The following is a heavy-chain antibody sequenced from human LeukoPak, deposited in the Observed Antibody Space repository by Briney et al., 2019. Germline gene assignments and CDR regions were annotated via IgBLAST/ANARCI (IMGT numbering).Heavy chain of an antibody. V-gene: IGHV1-18*01. Sequence: ASVNVSCKASGYTFTSYGISWVRQAPGQGLEWMGWISAYNGNTNYAQKLQGRVTMTTDTSTSTAYMELRSLRSDDTAVYYCARDLPDVYGMDILTGYYQYYYYGMDVWGQGTTVTVSS. CDR2: ISAYNGNT. CDR1: GYTFTSYG. D-gene: IGHD3-9*01. CDR3: ARDLPDVYGMDILTGYYQYYYYGMDV. J-gene: IGHJ6*02.